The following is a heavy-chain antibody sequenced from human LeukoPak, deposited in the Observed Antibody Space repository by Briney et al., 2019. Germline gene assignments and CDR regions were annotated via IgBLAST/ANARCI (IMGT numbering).Heavy chain of an antibody. CDR1: GGSISSYY. CDR3: ARLIGSTSCFDY. Sequence: SETLSLTCTVSGGSISSYYWSWIRQPPGKGLEWIGYIHYSGSTNYNPSLRSRVTISVDTSKNQFSLKLSSVTAADTAVYYCARLIGSTSCFDYWGQGTLVTVSS. V-gene: IGHV4-59*08. CDR2: IHYSGST. J-gene: IGHJ4*02. D-gene: IGHD2-2*01.